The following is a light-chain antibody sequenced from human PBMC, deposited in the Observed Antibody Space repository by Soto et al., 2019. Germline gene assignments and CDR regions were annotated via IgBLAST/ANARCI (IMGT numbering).Light chain of an antibody. CDR2: EDS. Sequence: QSALTQPASVAGSPGQSITISCTGTSSDAGSYNFVSWYQQHPGKAPKVMIYEDSKRPSGVSNRFSGSKSGNTASLTISGLQAEDEADYYCCSYASRSTYLVFGGGTELAVL. CDR1: SSDAGSYNF. J-gene: IGLJ3*02. CDR3: CSYASRSTYLV. V-gene: IGLV2-23*01.